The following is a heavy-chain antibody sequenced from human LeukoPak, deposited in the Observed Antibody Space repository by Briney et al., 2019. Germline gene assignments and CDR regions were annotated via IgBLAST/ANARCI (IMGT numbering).Heavy chain of an antibody. D-gene: IGHD1-26*01. CDR1: GFTFSSYA. CDR2: ISSNGGST. Sequence: PGGSLRLSCAASGFTFSSYAMHWVRQAPGKGLEYVSAISSNGGSTYYANSVKGRFTISRDNSKNTLYLQMGSLRAEDMAVYYCARVIRPPIVGATNYYFDYWGQGTLVTVSS. V-gene: IGHV3-64*01. J-gene: IGHJ4*02. CDR3: ARVIRPPIVGATNYYFDY.